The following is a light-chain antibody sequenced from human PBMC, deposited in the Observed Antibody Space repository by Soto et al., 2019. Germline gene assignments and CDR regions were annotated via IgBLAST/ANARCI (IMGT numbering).Light chain of an antibody. CDR3: SSYTSSSTLVV. V-gene: IGLV2-14*01. J-gene: IGLJ2*01. Sequence: QSALTQPASVSGSPGQSITISCTGTSSDVGGYNYVSWYQQHPGKAPKLMIYDVSNRPSGVSNRFSGYKSGNTASLTISGRQAEDEADYYCSSYTSSSTLVVFGGGTQLTVL. CDR2: DVS. CDR1: SSDVGGYNY.